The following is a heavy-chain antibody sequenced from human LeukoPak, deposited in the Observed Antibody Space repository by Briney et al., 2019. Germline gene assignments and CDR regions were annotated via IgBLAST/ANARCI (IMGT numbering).Heavy chain of an antibody. CDR1: GYTFTSYG. CDR3: ARASNYDFWSGDFDY. V-gene: IGHV1-18*01. Sequence: GASVKVSCKASGYTFTSYGISWVRQAPGQGLEWMGWISAYNGNTNYAQKLQGRVTMTTDTSTSTAYMELRSLRPDDTAVYYCARASNYDFWSGDFDYWGQGTLVTVSS. CDR2: ISAYNGNT. D-gene: IGHD3-3*01. J-gene: IGHJ4*02.